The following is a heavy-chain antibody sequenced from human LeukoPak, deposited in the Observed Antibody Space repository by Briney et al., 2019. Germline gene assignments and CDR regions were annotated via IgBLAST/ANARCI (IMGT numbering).Heavy chain of an antibody. J-gene: IGHJ4*02. CDR2: ISYDGSNK. CDR1: GFTFSSYA. CDR3: ARDCGSTSPSYYFDY. V-gene: IGHV3-30-3*01. D-gene: IGHD2-2*01. Sequence: PGGSLTLSCAASGFTFSSYAMHWVRQAPGKGLEWVAVISYDGSNKYYADSVKGRFTISRDNSKNTLYLQMNSLRAEDTAVYYCARDCGSTSPSYYFDYWGQGTLVTVSS.